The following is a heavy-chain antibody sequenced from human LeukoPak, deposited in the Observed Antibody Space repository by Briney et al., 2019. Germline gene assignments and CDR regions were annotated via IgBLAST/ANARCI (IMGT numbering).Heavy chain of an antibody. V-gene: IGHV1-2*02. CDR3: TRVVGASTTGTTSTFDY. J-gene: IGHJ4*02. CDR1: GYTFTGYY. Sequence: GASVKVSCKASGYTFTGYYMHWVRQAPGQGLECMGWINPNSGGTNYAQKFQGRVTMTRDTSISTAYMEVSRLRSDDTAVYYCTRVVGASTTGTTSTFDYWGQGTLVTVSS. CDR2: INPNSGGT. D-gene: IGHD1-7*01.